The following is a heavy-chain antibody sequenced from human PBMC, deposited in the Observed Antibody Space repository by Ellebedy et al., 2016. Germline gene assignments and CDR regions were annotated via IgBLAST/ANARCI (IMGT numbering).Heavy chain of an antibody. D-gene: IGHD6-19*01. CDR1: GFTFTSSA. Sequence: SVKVSXXASGFTFTSSAMQWVRQARGQRLEWIGWIVVGSGNTNYAQKFQERVTITRDMSTSTAYMELSSLRSEDTAVYYCAAVSHYSSGWYAWGQGTLVTVSS. CDR3: AAVSHYSSGWYA. CDR2: IVVGSGNT. V-gene: IGHV1-58*02. J-gene: IGHJ5*02.